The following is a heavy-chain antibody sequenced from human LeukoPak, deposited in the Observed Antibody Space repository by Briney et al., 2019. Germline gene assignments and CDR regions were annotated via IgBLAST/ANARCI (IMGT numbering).Heavy chain of an antibody. J-gene: IGHJ4*02. Sequence: GGSLRLSCAASGFTFSNYWMSWVRQAPGKGLEWVANIKQDGSEKYYVDSVKGRFTISRDNSKNTLYLQMNSLRAEDTAVYYCARLSRDGYGFDYWGQGTLVTVSS. V-gene: IGHV3-7*03. CDR3: ARLSRDGYGFDY. CDR1: GFTFSNYW. CDR2: IKQDGSEK. D-gene: IGHD5-24*01.